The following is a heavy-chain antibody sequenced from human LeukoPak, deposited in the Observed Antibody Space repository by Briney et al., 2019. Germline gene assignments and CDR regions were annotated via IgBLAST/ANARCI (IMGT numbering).Heavy chain of an antibody. V-gene: IGHV3-43*02. J-gene: IGHJ4*02. Sequence: GGSLRLSCAASGFTFDDYAMHWVRQAPGKGLEWVSRISGDGDTTYYAHSVKRRFTISRDNSQNSLYLQMNSRGTEDSGLYYCAEVDGRYWGQGTVVSVSS. CDR1: GFTFDDYA. D-gene: IGHD3-10*01. CDR3: AEVDGRY. CDR2: ISGDGDTT.